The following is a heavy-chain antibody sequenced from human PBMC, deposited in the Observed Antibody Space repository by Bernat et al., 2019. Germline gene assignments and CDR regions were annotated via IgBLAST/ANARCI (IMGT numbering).Heavy chain of an antibody. CDR1: GFTFSSYA. D-gene: IGHD3-22*01. V-gene: IGHV3-30-3*01. Sequence: GFTFSSYAMHWVRQAPGKGLEWVAVISYDGSNKYYADSVKGRFTISRDNSKNKLYLQMNRLRAEDTAVYYCARDLASYYDSSGYVMDVWG. CDR2: ISYDGSNK. J-gene: IGHJ6*04. CDR3: ARDLASYYDSSGYVMDV.